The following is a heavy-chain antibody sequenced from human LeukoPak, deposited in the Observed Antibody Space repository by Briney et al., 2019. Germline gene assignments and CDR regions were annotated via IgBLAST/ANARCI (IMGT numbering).Heavy chain of an antibody. V-gene: IGHV1-2*02. Sequence: ASVKVSCKASGYTFTNYYMHWVRQAPGQGLEWMGWINPNSGGTNYAQKFQGRVTMTRDTSISTAYMELSRLRSDDTAVYYCARRNGQDIVPTFRRRYYFDYWGQGTLVTVSS. CDR3: ARRNGQDIVPTFRRRYYFDY. J-gene: IGHJ4*02. CDR1: GYTFTNYY. CDR2: INPNSGGT. D-gene: IGHD5-12*01.